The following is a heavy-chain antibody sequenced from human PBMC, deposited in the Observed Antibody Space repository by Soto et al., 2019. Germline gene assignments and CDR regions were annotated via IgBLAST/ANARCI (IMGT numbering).Heavy chain of an antibody. Sequence: VQLQESGPGLVKPSQTLSLTCTVSGGSVSRGGGNYWSWIRQHPGKGLEWIGYIYYSGSTYYTPALKSRVTISLDKARNQFSLKLSSVTAADTAVYFCARAPNSWYVYFADWGQGTLVTVSS. CDR2: IYYSGST. V-gene: IGHV4-31*03. CDR3: ARAPNSWYVYFAD. J-gene: IGHJ4*02. CDR1: GGSVSRGGGNY. D-gene: IGHD6-13*01.